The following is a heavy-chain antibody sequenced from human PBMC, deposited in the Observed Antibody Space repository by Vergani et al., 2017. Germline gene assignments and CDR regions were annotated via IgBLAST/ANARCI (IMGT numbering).Heavy chain of an antibody. D-gene: IGHD2-2*01. CDR3: ARAGGPDIVVVPAARERNYYYYGMDV. Sequence: QVQLVQSGAEVKKPGASVKVSCKASGYTFTSYGISWVRQAPGQGLEWMGWISAYNGNTNYAQKLQGRVTMTTDTSTSTAYMELSSLRSEDTAVYYCARAGGPDIVVVPAARERNYYYYGMDVWGQGTTVTVSS. V-gene: IGHV1-18*04. CDR2: ISAYNGNT. J-gene: IGHJ6*02. CDR1: GYTFTSYG.